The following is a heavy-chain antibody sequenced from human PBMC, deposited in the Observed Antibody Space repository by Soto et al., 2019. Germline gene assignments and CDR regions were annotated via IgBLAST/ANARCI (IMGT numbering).Heavy chain of an antibody. D-gene: IGHD2-15*01. V-gene: IGHV5-10-1*01. CDR2: IDPDDSYT. Sequence: GESLKISCKGSGYSFTNYWINWVRQMPGRGLEWMGRIDPDDSYTNYSPSFQGHVTISVDKSISTAYLQWSSLQASDTAIYYCARLPPPTYCSGSTCSGYWGQGTLVTVSS. CDR3: ARLPPPTYCSGSTCSGY. J-gene: IGHJ4*02. CDR1: GYSFTNYW.